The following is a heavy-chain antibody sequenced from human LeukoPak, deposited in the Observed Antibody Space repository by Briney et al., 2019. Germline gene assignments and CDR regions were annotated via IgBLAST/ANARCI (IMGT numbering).Heavy chain of an antibody. CDR1: GFTFSSYA. Sequence: GGSLRLSCAASGFTFSSYAMSWVRQAPGKGLEWVSAISGSGAGTYHADSVKGRFTISRDNSKNTLYLQMNSLRAEDTAVYYYAKDFSPYYYDSSGYYVFDYWGQGTLVTVSS. CDR3: AKDFSPYYYDSSGYYVFDY. CDR2: ISGSGAGT. V-gene: IGHV3-23*01. J-gene: IGHJ4*02. D-gene: IGHD3-22*01.